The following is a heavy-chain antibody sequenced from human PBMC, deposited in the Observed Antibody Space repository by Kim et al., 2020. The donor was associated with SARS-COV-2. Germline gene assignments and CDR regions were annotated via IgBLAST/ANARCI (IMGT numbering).Heavy chain of an antibody. CDR1: GFTFSSYS. V-gene: IGHV3-48*04. CDR2: ISSSSTI. Sequence: GGSLRLSCAASGFTFSSYSMNWVRQAPGKGLEWVSYISSSSTIYYADSVKGRFTISRDNAKNSLYLQMNSLRAEDTAVYYCARRYGDYAQLYYYYGMDV. CDR3: ARRYGDYAQLYYYYGMDV. J-gene: IGHJ6*01. D-gene: IGHD4-17*01.